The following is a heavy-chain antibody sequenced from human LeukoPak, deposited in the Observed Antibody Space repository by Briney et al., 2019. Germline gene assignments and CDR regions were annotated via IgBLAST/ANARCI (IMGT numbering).Heavy chain of an antibody. Sequence: SVTVSCKASGYTFTSYGISWVRQAPGQGLEWMGGIIPIFGTANYAQKFQGRVTITADESTSTAYMELSSLRSEDTAVYYCARDSGRGVAGNLDYWGQGTLVTVSS. V-gene: IGHV1-69*13. CDR3: ARDSGRGVAGNLDY. CDR1: GYTFTSYG. CDR2: IIPIFGTA. J-gene: IGHJ4*02. D-gene: IGHD6-19*01.